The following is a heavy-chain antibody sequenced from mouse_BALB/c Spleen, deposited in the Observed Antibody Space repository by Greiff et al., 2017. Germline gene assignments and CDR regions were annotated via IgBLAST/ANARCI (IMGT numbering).Heavy chain of an antibody. D-gene: IGHD1-1*01. V-gene: IGHV1-37*01. J-gene: IGHJ2*01. Sequence: VQLQQSGPELVKPGASVKISCKASGYSFTGYFMNWVKQSHGKSLEWIGRINPYNGDTFYNQKFKGKATLTVDKSSSTAHMELLSLTSEDSAVYYCNAWGYYYGSSYLYFDYWGQGTTLTVSS. CDR1: GYSFTGYF. CDR3: NAWGYYYGSSYLYFDY. CDR2: INPYNGDT.